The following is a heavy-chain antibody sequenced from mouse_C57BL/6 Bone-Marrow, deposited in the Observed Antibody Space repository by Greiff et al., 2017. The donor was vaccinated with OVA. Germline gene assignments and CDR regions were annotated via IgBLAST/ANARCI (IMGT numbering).Heavy chain of an antibody. V-gene: IGHV7-3*01. J-gene: IGHJ2*01. D-gene: IGHD2-5*01. CDR3: ARSYSTPFDY. Sequence: EVMLVESGGGLVQPGGSLSLSCAASGFTFTDYYMSWVRQPPGKALEWLGFIRNKANGYTTEYSASVTGRFTISRDNSQSILYLQMNALIAEDSATYYCARSYSTPFDYGGQGTTLTVSS. CDR2: IRNKANGYTT. CDR1: GFTFTDYY.